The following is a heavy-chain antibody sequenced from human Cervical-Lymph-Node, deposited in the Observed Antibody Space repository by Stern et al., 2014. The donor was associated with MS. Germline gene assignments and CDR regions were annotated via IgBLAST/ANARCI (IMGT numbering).Heavy chain of an antibody. D-gene: IGHD2-15*01. Sequence: QVPLGQSGAEVKNPGASVKVSCKASGYTFGSYGISWVRQAPGQGLEWMGWISTSNGNANYAQKFQGRVIMTTETSTNTAYLELRSLISDDTAVYYCARGVVAPFDYWGQGTLVTVS. V-gene: IGHV1-18*01. CDR1: GYTFGSYG. J-gene: IGHJ4*02. CDR2: ISTSNGNA. CDR3: ARGVVAPFDY.